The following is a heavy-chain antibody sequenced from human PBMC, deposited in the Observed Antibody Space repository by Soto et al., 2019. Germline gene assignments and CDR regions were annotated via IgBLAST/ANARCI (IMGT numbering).Heavy chain of an antibody. V-gene: IGHV4-59*08. J-gene: IGHJ4*02. CDR2: IYYAGST. CDR3: ARLGEDDQHFDD. D-gene: IGHD2-21*01. Sequence: QVQLQESGPGLVKPSETLSLTCTVSGGSIRDYYWSWFRRPPGKGLEWIGYIYYAGSTSYNPSLKSRVSLSPEKSKKQCTLRLTSVTPSDTAVYWCARLGEDDQHFDDWGRGTMVSVAS. CDR1: GGSIRDYY.